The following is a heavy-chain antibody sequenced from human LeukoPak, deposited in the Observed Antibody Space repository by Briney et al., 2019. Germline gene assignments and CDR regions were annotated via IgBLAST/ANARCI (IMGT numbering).Heavy chain of an antibody. CDR2: ISAYNGNT. CDR1: GYTFTSYG. CDR3: VRAGVPAAMDYYYYMDV. J-gene: IGHJ6*03. D-gene: IGHD2-2*01. V-gene: IGHV1-18*01. Sequence: ASVKVSCKASGYTFTSYGISWVRQAPGQGLEWMGWISAYNGNTNYAQKLQGRVTMTTDTSTSTAYMELRSLRSDDTAVYYCVRAGVPAAMDYYYYMDVWGKGTTVTVSS.